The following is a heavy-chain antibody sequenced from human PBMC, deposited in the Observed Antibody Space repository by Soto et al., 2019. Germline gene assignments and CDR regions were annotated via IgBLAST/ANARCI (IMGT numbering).Heavy chain of an antibody. J-gene: IGHJ4*02. CDR3: ARMPDSSGYYNPGFDY. CDR1: GYTFTSYG. CDR2: ISAYNGNT. Sequence: GASVKFSCKASGYTFTSYGISWVRQAPGQGLEWMGWISAYNGNTNYAQKLQGRVTMTTDTSTSTAYMELRGLRSDDTAVYYCARMPDSSGYYNPGFDYWGQGTLVTVSS. V-gene: IGHV1-18*04. D-gene: IGHD3-22*01.